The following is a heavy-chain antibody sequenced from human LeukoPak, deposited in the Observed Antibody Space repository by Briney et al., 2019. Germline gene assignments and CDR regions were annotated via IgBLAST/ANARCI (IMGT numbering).Heavy chain of an antibody. Sequence: GGSLRCYGAAYGFTFCTYGMQWVGQAQGKERMGGAFIYNDGSNKYYADSVKGRFTNSRDNSKNTVYLQMNSLRAEDTAVYYCAKDFLGISGYFDYWGQGTLVTVSS. V-gene: IGHV3-30*02. D-gene: IGHD7-27*01. CDR1: GFTFCTYG. CDR2: IYNDGSNK. CDR3: AKDFLGISGYFDY. J-gene: IGHJ4*02.